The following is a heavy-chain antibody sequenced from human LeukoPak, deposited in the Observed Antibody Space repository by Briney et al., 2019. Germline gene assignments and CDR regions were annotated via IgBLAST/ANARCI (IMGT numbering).Heavy chain of an antibody. Sequence: ASVKVSCKASGYTFTSYAMNWVRQAPGQGLEWMGWINTNTGNPTYAQGFSGRFVFSLDTSVSTAYLQISSLKAEDTAVYYCARDRIEATHFYFDYWGQGTLVTVSS. CDR3: ARDRIEATHFYFDY. CDR2: INTNTGNP. D-gene: IGHD5-12*01. J-gene: IGHJ4*02. V-gene: IGHV7-4-1*02. CDR1: GYTFTSYA.